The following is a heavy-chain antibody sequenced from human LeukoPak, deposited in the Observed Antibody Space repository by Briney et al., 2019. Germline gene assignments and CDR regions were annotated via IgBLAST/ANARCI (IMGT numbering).Heavy chain of an antibody. V-gene: IGHV4-34*01. J-gene: IGHJ4*02. CDR1: GGSLSGSY. Sequence: SETLSLTCAVYGGSLSGSYWSWLRQPPGKGLEWIGEINHSGSANYNPSLKSRVTISVDTSKNQFSLKLSSVTAADTAVYYCARLPSSSWSSSFDYWGQGTLVTVSS. D-gene: IGHD6-13*01. CDR2: INHSGSA. CDR3: ARLPSSSWSSSFDY.